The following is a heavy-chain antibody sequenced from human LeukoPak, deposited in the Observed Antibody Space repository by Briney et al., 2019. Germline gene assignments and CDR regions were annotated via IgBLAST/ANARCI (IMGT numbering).Heavy chain of an antibody. CDR3: ARDPNSIVVVPYDNWFDP. D-gene: IGHD2-2*01. CDR1: GFTFSSYA. V-gene: IGHV3-23*01. CDR2: ISGSGGST. Sequence: GGSLRLSCAASGFTFSSYAMSWVRQAPGKGLEWVSAISGSGGSTYYADSVKGRFTISRDNAKNSLYLQMNSLRAEDTAVYYCARDPNSIVVVPYDNWFDPWGQGTLVTVSS. J-gene: IGHJ5*02.